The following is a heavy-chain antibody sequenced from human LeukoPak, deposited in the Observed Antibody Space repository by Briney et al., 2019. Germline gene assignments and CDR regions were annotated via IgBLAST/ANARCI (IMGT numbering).Heavy chain of an antibody. Sequence: GASVKVSFKASGGTFSSYAISWLRPAPGQGLEWMGRIIPIFGTANYAQKFQGRVTITADESTSTAYMELSSLRSEDTAVYYCATEWHGSVSYYKGGFYYCGQGTLVTVSS. CDR1: GGTFSSYA. CDR2: IIPIFGTA. V-gene: IGHV1-69*13. J-gene: IGHJ4*02. D-gene: IGHD3-10*01. CDR3: ATEWHGSVSYYKGGFYY.